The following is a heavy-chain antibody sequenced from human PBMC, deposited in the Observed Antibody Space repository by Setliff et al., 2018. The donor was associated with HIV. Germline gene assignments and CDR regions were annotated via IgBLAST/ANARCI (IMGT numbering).Heavy chain of an antibody. D-gene: IGHD3-3*01. CDR1: GASFSGYF. CDR2: INHAGST. CDR3: ATLSGPVDH. J-gene: IGHJ4*02. Sequence: ETLSLTCTLYGASFSGYFWSWIRQPPGKGLEWIGEINHAGSTNFNPSLKGRVTISVDMSKRQFSLHLTSVTAADTAVYYCATLSGPVDHWGQGTLVTVS. V-gene: IGHV4-34*01.